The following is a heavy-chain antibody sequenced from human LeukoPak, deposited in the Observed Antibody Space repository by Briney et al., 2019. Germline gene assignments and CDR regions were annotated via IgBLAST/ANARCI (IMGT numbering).Heavy chain of an antibody. V-gene: IGHV3-20*04. Sequence: GGSLRLSCAASGFTFDDYGMSWVPQAPGKGLEWVSGINWNGGSTGYADSVKGRFTISRDNAKNSLYLQMKSLRAEDTALYYCARALPAFDYYDSSGYFDYWGQGTLVTVSS. CDR1: GFTFDDYG. D-gene: IGHD3-22*01. J-gene: IGHJ4*02. CDR3: ARALPAFDYYDSSGYFDY. CDR2: INWNGGST.